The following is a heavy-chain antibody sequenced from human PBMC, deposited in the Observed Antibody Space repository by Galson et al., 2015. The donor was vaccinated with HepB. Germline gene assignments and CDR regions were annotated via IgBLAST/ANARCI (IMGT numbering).Heavy chain of an antibody. CDR1: GFTFSSYW. CDR3: ARASIAAPNWFDP. J-gene: IGHJ5*02. V-gene: IGHV3-7*04. Sequence: SLRLSCAASGFTFSSYWMSRVRQAPGKGLEWVANIKQDGSEKYYVDSVKGRFTISRDNAKNSLYLQMNSLRAEDTAVYYCARASIAAPNWFDPWGQGTLVTVSS. D-gene: IGHD6-6*01. CDR2: IKQDGSEK.